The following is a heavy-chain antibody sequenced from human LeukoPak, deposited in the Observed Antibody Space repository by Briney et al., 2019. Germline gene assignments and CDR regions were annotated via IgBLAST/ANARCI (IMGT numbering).Heavy chain of an antibody. J-gene: IGHJ4*02. CDR1: GYSISSGYY. Sequence: SETLSLTCTVSGYSISSGYYWGWIRQPPGKGLEWIGSIYHSGSTYYNPSLKSRVTMSVDTSKNQLSLTLSSVTAADTAVYYCARGAYCSGAGCSFFDYWGQGTLVTVSS. V-gene: IGHV4-38-2*02. CDR3: ARGAYCSGAGCSFFDY. D-gene: IGHD2-21*01. CDR2: IYHSGST.